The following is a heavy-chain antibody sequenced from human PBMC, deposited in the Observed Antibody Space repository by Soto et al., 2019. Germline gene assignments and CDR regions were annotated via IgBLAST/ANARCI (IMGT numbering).Heavy chain of an antibody. Sequence: PSETLSLTCAVYGGSFSGYYWSWIRQPPGKGLEWIGEINHSGSTNYNPSLKSRVTISVDTSKNQFSLKLSSVTAADTAVYYCARGGIVFRFGMDVWGQRTTVTVSS. J-gene: IGHJ6*02. D-gene: IGHD3-3*01. CDR2: INHSGST. V-gene: IGHV4-34*01. CDR1: GGSFSGYY. CDR3: ARGGIVFRFGMDV.